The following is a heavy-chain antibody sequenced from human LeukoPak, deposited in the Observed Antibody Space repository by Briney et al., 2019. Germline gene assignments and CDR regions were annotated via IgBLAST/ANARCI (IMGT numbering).Heavy chain of an antibody. CDR3: ARARSGSYYEGILDY. CDR1: GFTFSSHC. D-gene: IGHD1-26*01. V-gene: IGHV3-21*05. J-gene: IGHJ4*02. CDR2: ISSSSSYT. Sequence: GGSLRLSCAASGFTFSSHCMNWVRQAPGKGLEWVSYISSSSSYTNYADSVKGRFTISRDNAKNSLYLQMNSLRAEDTAVYYCARARSGSYYEGILDYWGQGTLVTVSS.